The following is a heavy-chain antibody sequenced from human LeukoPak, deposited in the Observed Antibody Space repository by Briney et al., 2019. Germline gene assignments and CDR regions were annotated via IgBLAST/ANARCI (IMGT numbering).Heavy chain of an antibody. CDR1: GFTFSSYG. V-gene: IGHV3-33*01. Sequence: GGSLRLCCAASGFTFSSYGMDWVRQAPGKGLEWVAAIWYDGSNKHYADSVKGRFTISRDNSKNTLYLQMNSLRAEDTAVYYCAREYYYDSGLAFDIWGQGTMVTVSS. J-gene: IGHJ3*02. CDR3: AREYYYDSGLAFDI. CDR2: IWYDGSNK. D-gene: IGHD3-22*01.